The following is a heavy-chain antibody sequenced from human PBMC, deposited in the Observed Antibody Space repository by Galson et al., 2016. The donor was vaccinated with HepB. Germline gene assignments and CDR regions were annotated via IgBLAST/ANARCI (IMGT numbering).Heavy chain of an antibody. J-gene: IGHJ6*02. CDR1: GFTFTSHG. Sequence: SCKASGFTFTSHGISWVRQAPGQGLEWMGWIGTYNRNTNYAQKFQSRVTMTTDTSSSTAYMELRSLRSDDTAMYYCACCSAGSCYHGAYYYYGMDVWGQGTTVTVSS. CDR2: IGTYNRNT. CDR3: ACCSAGSCYHGAYYYYGMDV. V-gene: IGHV1-18*01. D-gene: IGHD2-15*01.